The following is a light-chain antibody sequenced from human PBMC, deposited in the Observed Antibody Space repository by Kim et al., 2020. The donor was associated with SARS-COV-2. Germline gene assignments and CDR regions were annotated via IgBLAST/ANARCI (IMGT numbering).Light chain of an antibody. CDR2: QDS. CDR1: KLGDKY. J-gene: IGLJ2*01. CDR3: QAWDSSTVV. V-gene: IGLV3-1*01. Sequence: SVPPGPTASITCSGDKLGDKYACWYQQKPGQSPVLVIYQDSKRPSGIPERFSGSNSGNTATLTISGTQAMDEADYYCQAWDSSTVVFGGGTQLTVL.